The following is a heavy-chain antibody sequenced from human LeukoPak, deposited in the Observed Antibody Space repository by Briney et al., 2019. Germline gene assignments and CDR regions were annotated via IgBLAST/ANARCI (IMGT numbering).Heavy chain of an antibody. D-gene: IGHD1-1*01. J-gene: IGHJ6*02. Sequence: AISGSGGSTYYADSVKGRFTISRDNSKNTLYLQMNNLRAEDTAVYYCAKGGYVDPDYYYYYGMDVWGQGTTVTVSS. CDR2: ISGSGGST. V-gene: IGHV3-23*01. CDR3: AKGGYVDPDYYYYYGMDV.